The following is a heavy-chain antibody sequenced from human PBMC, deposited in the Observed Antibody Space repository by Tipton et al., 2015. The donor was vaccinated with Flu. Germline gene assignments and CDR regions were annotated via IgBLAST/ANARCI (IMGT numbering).Heavy chain of an antibody. D-gene: IGHD2-2*01. CDR1: GYSISSGYS. J-gene: IGHJ4*02. V-gene: IGHV4-38-2*01. CDR3: ARIEGAFEAGECVSTNCYTDC. Sequence: TLSLTCAVSGYSISSGYSWGWVRQPPEKGLEWIGYIYHTATFYNPSLKSRVTISLDRSKNQFSLNLRSVSAADTATYYCARIEGAFEAGECVSTNCYTDCWGQGTLITVS. CDR2: IYHTAT.